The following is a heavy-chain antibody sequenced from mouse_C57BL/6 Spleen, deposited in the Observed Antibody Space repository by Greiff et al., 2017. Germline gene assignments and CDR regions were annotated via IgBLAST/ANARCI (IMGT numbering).Heavy chain of an antibody. J-gene: IGHJ1*03. D-gene: IGHD2-3*01. CDR2: ISSGSSTI. CDR1: GFTFSDYG. Sequence: EVMLVESGGGLVKPVGSLKLSCAASGFTFSDYGMNWVRQAPEKGLEWVAYISSGSSTIYYADTVKGRFTISRDNAKNTLFLQMTSLRSEDTAMYYCASYDGYYNWYFDVWGTGTTVTVSS. V-gene: IGHV5-17*01. CDR3: ASYDGYYNWYFDV.